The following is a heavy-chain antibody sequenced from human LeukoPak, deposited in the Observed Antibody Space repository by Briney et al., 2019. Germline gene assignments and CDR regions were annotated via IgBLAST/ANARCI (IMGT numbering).Heavy chain of an antibody. Sequence: PSETLSLTCAVYGGSFSGYYWSWIRQPPGKGLEWIGEINHSGSTNYNPSLKSRVTISVDTSKNQFSLKLSSVTAADTAVYYCAGGAVTGSDRYFCAFDIWDQGTMVTVSS. CDR1: GGSFSGYY. CDR2: INHSGST. V-gene: IGHV4-34*01. CDR3: AGGAVTGSDRYFCAFDI. D-gene: IGHD3-16*02. J-gene: IGHJ3*02.